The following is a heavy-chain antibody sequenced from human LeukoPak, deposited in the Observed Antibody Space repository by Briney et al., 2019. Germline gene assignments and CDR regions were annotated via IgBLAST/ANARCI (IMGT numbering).Heavy chain of an antibody. CDR3: ARVARLSSGSYPGY. V-gene: IGHV1-8*01. CDR1: GYTFTSYD. D-gene: IGHD1-26*01. Sequence: ASVKVSCKASGYTFTSYDINWVRQATGQGLEWMGWMNPNSGNTGYAQKFQGRVTMTRNTSISTVYMELSSLRSEDTAVYYCARVARLSSGSYPGYWGQGTLVTVSS. J-gene: IGHJ4*02. CDR2: MNPNSGNT.